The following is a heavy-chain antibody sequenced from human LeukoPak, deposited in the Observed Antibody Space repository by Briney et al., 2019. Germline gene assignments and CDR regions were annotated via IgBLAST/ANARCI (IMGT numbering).Heavy chain of an antibody. CDR3: ARSQGYCSGGSCLQGDWFDP. J-gene: IGHJ5*02. D-gene: IGHD2-15*01. V-gene: IGHV5-51*01. Sequence: GESLKISCKGSGYSFTNYWIGWVRQMPGKGLDWMGIIYPGDSDTRYSPSFQGQVTISADKSISTAYLQWGSLKASDTAMYYCARSQGYCSGGSCLQGDWFDPWGQGTLVTVSS. CDR2: IYPGDSDT. CDR1: GYSFTNYW.